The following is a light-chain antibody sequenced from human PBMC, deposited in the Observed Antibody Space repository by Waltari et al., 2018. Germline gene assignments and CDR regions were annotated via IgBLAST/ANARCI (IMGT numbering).Light chain of an antibody. CDR1: QSLLHNNGYNY. CDR2: LGS. V-gene: IGKV2-28*01. Sequence: DIVMTQSPLSLPVTPGEPASIPCRSSQSLLHNNGYNYLDWYLQKPGQSPQLLIYLGSNRASGVPDRFSGSGSGTDFTLKISRVEAEDVGVYHCMQALQTPLTFGGGTKVEI. J-gene: IGKJ4*01. CDR3: MQALQTPLT.